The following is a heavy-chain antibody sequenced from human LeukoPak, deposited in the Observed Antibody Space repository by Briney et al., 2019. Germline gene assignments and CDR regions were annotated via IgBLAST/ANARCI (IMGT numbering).Heavy chain of an antibody. Sequence: NPGGSLRLSCAASGFTFSNAWMSWVRQAPGKGLEWVGRIKSKTDGGTTDYAAPVKGRFTTSRDDSKNTLYLQMNSLKTEDTAVYYCTTDYYDSSGYYEDFYYMDVWGKGTTVTVSS. CDR2: IKSKTDGGTT. D-gene: IGHD3-22*01. CDR1: GFTFSNAW. CDR3: TTDYYDSSGYYEDFYYMDV. V-gene: IGHV3-15*01. J-gene: IGHJ6*03.